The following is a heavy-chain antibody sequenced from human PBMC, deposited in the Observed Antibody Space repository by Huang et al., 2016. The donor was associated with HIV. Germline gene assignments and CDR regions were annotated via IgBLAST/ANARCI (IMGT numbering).Heavy chain of an antibody. V-gene: IGHV4-59*01. Sequence: QVQLQESGPGLVKPSETLSLTCSVSGGSISSYYWSWIRQPPGKGLEWIGYIYYRGSTNHNPSRKSRVTISVDTSKNQFSLKLSSVTAADTAVYYCARVATVTLNFDYWGQGTLVTVSS. CDR2: IYYRGST. CDR1: GGSISSYY. CDR3: ARVATVTLNFDY. J-gene: IGHJ4*02. D-gene: IGHD4-17*01.